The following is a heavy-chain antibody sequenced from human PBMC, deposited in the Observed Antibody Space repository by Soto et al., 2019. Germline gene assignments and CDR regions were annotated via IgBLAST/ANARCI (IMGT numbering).Heavy chain of an antibody. J-gene: IGHJ6*02. CDR2: INPFFKGT. V-gene: IGHV1-69*01. CDR1: GYTFSDHA. D-gene: IGHD3-9*01. Sequence: QVQLVQSGAEVKKPGASVKVSCKASGYTFSDHAVSWVRQAPGQGLEWMGVINPFFKGTKYAQKFQGRLTITADDSTSTAYMDLYSLISEDTAVYYCARDVQVNYFDNTYHYYAMDVWGQGTTVIVSS. CDR3: ARDVQVNYFDNTYHYYAMDV.